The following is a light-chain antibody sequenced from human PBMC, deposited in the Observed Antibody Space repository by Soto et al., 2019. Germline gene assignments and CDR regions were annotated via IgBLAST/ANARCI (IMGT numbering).Light chain of an antibody. V-gene: IGLV2-8*01. Sequence: QSALTQPPSASVSPGQSVTISCTGTSSDIGYYKYVSWYQQHPGKAPKLIIYEVIKRPSGVPDRFSGSKSGNTASLTVSGLQAEDEADYYCSSYAGSNNLGVFGTGTKLTVL. CDR3: SSYAGSNNLGV. CDR1: SSDIGYYKY. J-gene: IGLJ1*01. CDR2: EVI.